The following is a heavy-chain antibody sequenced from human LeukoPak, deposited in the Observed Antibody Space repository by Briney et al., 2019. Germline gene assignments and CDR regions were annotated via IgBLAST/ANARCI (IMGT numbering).Heavy chain of an antibody. D-gene: IGHD2-2*01. CDR2: ISAYNGNT. J-gene: IGHJ6*03. CDR1: GYTFTSYG. V-gene: IGHV1-18*01. Sequence: ASVKVSCKASGYTFTSYGISWVRQAPGQGLEWMGWISAYNGNTNSAQKIQGRVTMTTDTSTSTAYMELRSLRSDDTAVYYCARGPTIDIVIIPAADDYYYMDVWGKGTTVTVSS. CDR3: ARGPTIDIVIIPAADDYYYMDV.